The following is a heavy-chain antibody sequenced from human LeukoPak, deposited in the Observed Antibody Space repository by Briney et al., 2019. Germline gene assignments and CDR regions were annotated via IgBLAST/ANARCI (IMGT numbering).Heavy chain of an antibody. CDR3: AKDDKRIDAFDI. CDR2: IRYDGSNK. V-gene: IGHV3-30*02. Sequence: GGSLRLSCAASGFTFSSYGMHWVRQAPGKGLEWVAFIRYDGSNKYYADSVKGRFTISRDNSKNTLYLQMNSLRAEDTAVYYCAKDDKRIDAFDIWGQGTMVTVSS. J-gene: IGHJ3*02. CDR1: GFTFSSYG. D-gene: IGHD3-22*01.